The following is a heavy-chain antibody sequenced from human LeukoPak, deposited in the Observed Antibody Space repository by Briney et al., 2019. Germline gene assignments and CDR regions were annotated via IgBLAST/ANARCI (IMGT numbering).Heavy chain of an antibody. J-gene: IGHJ2*01. V-gene: IGHV4-61*02. CDR2: IYTSGST. D-gene: IGHD3-22*01. CDR1: GGSMSSGSYY. CDR3: ARTRHYYDSRYFDL. Sequence: PSETLSLTCTVSGGSMSSGSYYWSWIRQPAGKGLEWIGRIYTSGSTNYNPSLKSRVTISIDTSKNQFSLKLSSVTAADTAVYYCARTRHYYDSRYFDLWGRGTLVTVSS.